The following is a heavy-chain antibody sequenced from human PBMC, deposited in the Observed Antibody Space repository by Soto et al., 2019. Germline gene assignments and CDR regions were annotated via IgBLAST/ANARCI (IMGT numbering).Heavy chain of an antibody. CDR1: GFTFSSYG. D-gene: IGHD6-13*01. V-gene: IGHV3-30*18. CDR3: AKDLGSSWFFPYYYGMDV. CDR2: ISYDGSNK. J-gene: IGHJ6*02. Sequence: GGSLRLSCAASGFTFSSYGMHWVRQAPGKGLEWVAVISYDGSNKYYADSVKGRFTISRDNSKNTLYLQMNSLRAEDTAVYYCAKDLGSSWFFPYYYGMDVWGQGTTVTVSS.